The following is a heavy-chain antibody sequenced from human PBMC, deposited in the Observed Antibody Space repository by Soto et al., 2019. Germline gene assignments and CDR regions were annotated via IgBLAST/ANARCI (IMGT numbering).Heavy chain of an antibody. D-gene: IGHD6-6*01. CDR3: ARGTIVARQHLDY. J-gene: IGHJ4*02. Sequence: QVQLGESGGGVVQPGTSLRLSCAASGFTFSSYAMHWARQAPGKGLEWVTVISIRGGDEYYAESVRGRFTISRDDSKNTLYLQMDSLRVEDTAVYYCARGTIVARQHLDYWGQGTLVTVSS. CDR2: ISIRGGDE. CDR1: GFTFSSYA. V-gene: IGHV3-30*03.